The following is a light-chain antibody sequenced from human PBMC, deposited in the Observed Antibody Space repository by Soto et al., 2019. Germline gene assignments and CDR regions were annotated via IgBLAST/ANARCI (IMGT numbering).Light chain of an antibody. CDR1: QSVSASF. J-gene: IGKJ2*01. CDR3: QQSGT. Sequence: IVLTLSPGTLSLSPWERATLSFRASQSVSASFLAWYQQKPCQAPRIIIYGASSRATGIPDGFSGSGSGTDFTLTISRLEPEDAAVYYCQQSGTFGQGTKLEIK. V-gene: IGKV3-20*01. CDR2: GAS.